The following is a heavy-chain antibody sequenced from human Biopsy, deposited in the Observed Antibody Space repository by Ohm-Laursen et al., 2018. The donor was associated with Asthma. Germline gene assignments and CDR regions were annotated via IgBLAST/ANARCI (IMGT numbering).Heavy chain of an antibody. D-gene: IGHD7-27*01. CDR2: ISYTGSA. J-gene: IGHJ4*02. V-gene: IGHV4-39*01. CDR1: GGSMSSSSYY. CDR3: ARHWDWGSFFDY. Sequence: SETLSLTCTVSGGSMSSSSYYWGWIRQPPGKGLEWMGSISYTGSAYHNPPLKGRVTISVDTSKNHFSLKLSSVTAADTAVYYCARHWDWGSFFDYWGQGTPVTVSS.